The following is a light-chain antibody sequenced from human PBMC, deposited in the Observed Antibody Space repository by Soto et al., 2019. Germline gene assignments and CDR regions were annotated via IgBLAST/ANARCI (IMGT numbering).Light chain of an antibody. CDR3: QHSYSTPLT. Sequence: DIQMTQSPSSLSASVGDRVTITCRASQTISSSLNWYQQKPGKAPKLLIYSASSLQSGVPSRFSGSGSGTDFTLTISSLQPEDSGSFYCQHSYSTPLTFGGGTKVEIK. CDR1: QTISSS. CDR2: SAS. J-gene: IGKJ4*01. V-gene: IGKV1-39*01.